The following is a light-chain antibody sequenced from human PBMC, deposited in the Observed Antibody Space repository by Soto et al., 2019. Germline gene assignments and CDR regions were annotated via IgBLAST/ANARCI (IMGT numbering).Light chain of an antibody. CDR3: SSYTTSNTRQIV. V-gene: IGLV2-14*01. CDR2: DVS. Sequence: QSALTQPASVSGSPGQAITISCTGTSSDVVGYTYVSWYQQHPGKAPKFIIYDVSNRPSGVSNRFSGSKSGNTASLTISGLQAEDEADYYCSSYTTSNTRQIVFGTGTKLTVL. J-gene: IGLJ1*01. CDR1: SSDVVGYTY.